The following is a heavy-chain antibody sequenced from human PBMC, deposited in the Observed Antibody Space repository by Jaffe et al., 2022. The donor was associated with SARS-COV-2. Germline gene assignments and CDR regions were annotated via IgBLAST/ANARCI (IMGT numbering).Heavy chain of an antibody. CDR3: ARGLASYDSSDYYFDSWFDP. CDR1: GFSLTDYD. CDR2: ISRNGSSM. Sequence: QVQLVESGGRLVKPGGSLRLSCVASGFSLTDYDMNWIRQAPGKGLEWVSYISRNGSSMYIAASVKGRFTVSRDNAKDSLFLQMNSLRAEDTAFYYCARGLASYDSSDYYFDSWFDPWGQGTPVTVSS. V-gene: IGHV3-11*01. J-gene: IGHJ5*02. D-gene: IGHD3-22*01.